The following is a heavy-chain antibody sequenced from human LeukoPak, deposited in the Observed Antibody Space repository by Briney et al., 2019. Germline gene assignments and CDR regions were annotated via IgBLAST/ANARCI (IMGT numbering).Heavy chain of an antibody. J-gene: IGHJ3*02. V-gene: IGHV4-59*01. CDR2: IYYSGST. D-gene: IGHD3-22*01. CDR1: GGSISSYY. Sequence: SETLSLTCTVSGGSISSYYWSWIRQPPGKGLEWVGYIYYSGSTNYNPSLKSGVTISVDTSKNQFSLKLSSVTAADTAVYYCAREYYYDSSGYFFVRGAFDIWGQGTMVTVSS. CDR3: AREYYYDSSGYFFVRGAFDI.